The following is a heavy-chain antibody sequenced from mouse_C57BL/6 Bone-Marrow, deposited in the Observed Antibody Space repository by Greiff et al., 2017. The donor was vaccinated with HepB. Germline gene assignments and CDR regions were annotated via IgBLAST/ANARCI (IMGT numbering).Heavy chain of an antibody. CDR3: ARGEDLRNYYAMDY. CDR1: GYAFSSSW. Sequence: VKLMESGPELVKPGASVKISCKASGYAFSSSWMNWVKQRPGKGLEWIGRIYPGDGDTNYNGKVKGKATLTADKSSSTAYMQLSSLTSEDSAVYFCARGEDLRNYYAMDYWGQGTSVTVSS. V-gene: IGHV1-82*01. J-gene: IGHJ4*01. CDR2: IYPGDGDT.